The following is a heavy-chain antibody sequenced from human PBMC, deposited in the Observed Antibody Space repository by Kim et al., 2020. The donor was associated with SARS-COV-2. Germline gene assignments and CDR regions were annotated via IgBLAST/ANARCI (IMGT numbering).Heavy chain of an antibody. V-gene: IGHV4-39*07. CDR3: ARDCGAARLVSASP. D-gene: IGHD6-6*01. J-gene: IGHJ5*02. Sequence: NPSLTSRVTISVDTSKNQFSLKLSSVTAADTAVYYCARDCGAARLVSASPWGQGTLVTVSS.